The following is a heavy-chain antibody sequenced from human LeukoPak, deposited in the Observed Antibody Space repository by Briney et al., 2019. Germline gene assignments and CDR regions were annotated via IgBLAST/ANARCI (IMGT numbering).Heavy chain of an antibody. CDR2: IYHSGST. V-gene: IGHV4-4*02. J-gene: IGHJ4*02. Sequence: SETLFLTCAVSGGSISSSNWWSWVRQPPGKGLEWIGEIYHSGSTNYNPSLKSRVTISVDKSKNQFSLKLSSVTAADTAVYYCARGMARRYSSGSGSFDYWGQGTLVTVSS. CDR1: GGSISSSNW. D-gene: IGHD6-19*01. CDR3: ARGMARRYSSGSGSFDY.